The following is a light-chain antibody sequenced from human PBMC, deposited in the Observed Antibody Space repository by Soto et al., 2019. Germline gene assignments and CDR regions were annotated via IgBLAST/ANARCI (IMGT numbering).Light chain of an antibody. Sequence: DSHITQSGSSVSSSVGDRVTITFLASQGISSWFAWYQQKPGKAPKLLIYAASTLQSGVPSRFSGSGSGTDFTLTISCLQSEHFATYYCQQYYSYPRITFGQGTRLEIK. CDR1: QGISSW. CDR2: AAS. CDR3: QQYYSYPRIT. J-gene: IGKJ5*01. V-gene: IGKV1-12*01.